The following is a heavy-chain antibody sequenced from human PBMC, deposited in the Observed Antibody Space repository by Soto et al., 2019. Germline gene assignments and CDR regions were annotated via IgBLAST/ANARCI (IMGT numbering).Heavy chain of an antibody. CDR2: IYHSGST. CDR3: ARVKWAYETNYYFDY. D-gene: IGHD3-22*01. Sequence: SETLSLTCAVSGGSISSSNWWSWVRQPPGKGLEWIGEIYHSGSTNYNPSLKSRVTISVDKSKNQFSLKLSSVTAADTAVYYCARVKWAYETNYYFDYWGQGTLVTVSS. J-gene: IGHJ4*02. CDR1: GGSISSSNW. V-gene: IGHV4-4*02.